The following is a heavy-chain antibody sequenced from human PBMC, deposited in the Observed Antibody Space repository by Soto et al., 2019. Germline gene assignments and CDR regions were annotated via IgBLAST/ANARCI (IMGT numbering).Heavy chain of an antibody. Sequence: QVQLQESGPGLVKPSGTLSLTCAVSGDSISSMNWWSWVRQPPGKGLEWIGEIHHSGSTNYNPSPRSRVTISVDKSKNQFSLKLTSVTAADTAVYYCARYDYGSGDDYNIDYWGQGTLVTVSS. CDR3: ARYDYGSGDDYNIDY. V-gene: IGHV4-4*02. D-gene: IGHD3-10*01. CDR1: GDSISSMNW. J-gene: IGHJ4*02. CDR2: IHHSGST.